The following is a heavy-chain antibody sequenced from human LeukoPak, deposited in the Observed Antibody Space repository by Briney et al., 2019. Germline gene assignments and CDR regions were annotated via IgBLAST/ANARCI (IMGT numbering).Heavy chain of an antibody. J-gene: IGHJ4*02. CDR2: ISAYNGNT. V-gene: IGHV1-18*04. CDR1: GYTFTSYG. CDR3: ARVDGSGSYYPYYFDY. D-gene: IGHD3-10*01. Sequence: ASVKVSCKASGYTFTSYGTSWVRQAPGQGLEWMGWISAYNGNTNYAQKLQGRVTMTTDTSTSTAYMELRSLRSDDTAVYYCARVDGSGSYYPYYFDYWGQGTLVTVSS.